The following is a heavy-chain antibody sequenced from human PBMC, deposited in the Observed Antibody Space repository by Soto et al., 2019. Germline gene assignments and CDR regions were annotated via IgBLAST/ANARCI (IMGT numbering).Heavy chain of an antibody. V-gene: IGHV3-23*01. CDR3: ARESEDLTSNFDY. CDR2: XSXXGXXX. Sequence: WGPQRLSCATSGFSFKDYAMGRVRQAQGKGLEXVSXXSXXGXXXXXAXXVKGRFTISRDNSKNTLYLQMNSLSAEETAVYYCARESEDLTSNFDYWGQGTLVTVSS. J-gene: IGHJ4*02. CDR1: GFSFKDYA.